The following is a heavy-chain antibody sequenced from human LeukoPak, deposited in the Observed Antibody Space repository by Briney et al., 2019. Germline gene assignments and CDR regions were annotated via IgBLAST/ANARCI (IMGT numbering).Heavy chain of an antibody. CDR3: ARRQGCSSTCCPPDY. D-gene: IGHD2-2*01. J-gene: IGHJ4*02. Sequence: GESLEISCTASGYSITTYWIGWVRQLPGKRLERMGIIYPGDSDTRYTPLCKVRETMSADTSINTAYLQWSSLKASDTAMYYCARRQGCSSTCCPPDYRGPGNPVTVS. CDR1: GYSITTYW. V-gene: IGHV5-51*01. CDR2: IYPGDSDT.